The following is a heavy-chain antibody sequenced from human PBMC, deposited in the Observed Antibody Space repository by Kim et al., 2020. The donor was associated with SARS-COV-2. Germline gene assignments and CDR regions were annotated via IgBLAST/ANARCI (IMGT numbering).Heavy chain of an antibody. Sequence: SETLSLTCTVSGGSFGSDYWSWVRQSPGKGLEWIGDVYYTGDTNYHPSLKSRVTISLDTSRNQFSLRLTSVTAADTAVYYCARMNYASGSFRPFDFWGQG. CDR3: ARMNYASGSFRPFDF. J-gene: IGHJ4*02. D-gene: IGHD3-10*01. CDR2: VYYTGDT. CDR1: GGSFGSDY. V-gene: IGHV4-59*01.